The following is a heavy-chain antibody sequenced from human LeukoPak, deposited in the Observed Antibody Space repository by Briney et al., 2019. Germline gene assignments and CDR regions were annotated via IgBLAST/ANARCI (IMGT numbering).Heavy chain of an antibody. V-gene: IGHV4-59*01. J-gene: IGHJ4*02. Sequence: PSETLSLTCTVSGDSTSNDHWSWVRQPPGKGLEWIGHIYYAGSTKYNPTLESRVTISVDTSSKQFSLKLTSVSAADSAVYYCVVLLAGGGGRGYWGQGTLVAVSS. CDR3: VVLLAGGGGRGY. CDR1: GDSTSNDH. D-gene: IGHD4-23*01. CDR2: IYYAGST.